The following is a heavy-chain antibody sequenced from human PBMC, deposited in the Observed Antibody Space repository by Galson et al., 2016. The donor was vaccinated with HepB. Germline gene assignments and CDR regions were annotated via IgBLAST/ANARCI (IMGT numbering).Heavy chain of an antibody. D-gene: IGHD4-23*01. CDR3: TRGGADGKPFDL. V-gene: IGHV3-49*03. CDR1: GFTFDDYA. Sequence: SLRLSCATSGFTFDDYAMSWFRQAPGKGLEWVGLFKSNGLGGQKEYAAFVKGTFALSRDDSKTIAYLQLNSLKTEDAAVYYCTRGGADGKPFDLWGQGTMVSVSS. CDR2: FKSNGLGGQK. J-gene: IGHJ3*01.